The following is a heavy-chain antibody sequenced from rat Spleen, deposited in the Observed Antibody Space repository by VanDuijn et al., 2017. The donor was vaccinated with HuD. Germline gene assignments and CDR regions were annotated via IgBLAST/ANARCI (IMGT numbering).Heavy chain of an antibody. CDR1: GFKFNNYW. Sequence: EVQLVETGGGLVQPGRSLKVSCVASGFKFNNYWMTWIRQAPGKGLEWVASITNTGGSTYYPDSVKGRFTVSRDNAKSTLYLQMNSLRSEDTATYYCTREGTIAALAYWGQGVMVTVSS. CDR3: TREGTIAALAY. V-gene: IGHV5-31*01. D-gene: IGHD1-2*01. J-gene: IGHJ2*01. CDR2: ITNTGGST.